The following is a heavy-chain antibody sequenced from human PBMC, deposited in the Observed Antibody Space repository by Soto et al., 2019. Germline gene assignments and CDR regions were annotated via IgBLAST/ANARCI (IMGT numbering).Heavy chain of an antibody. D-gene: IGHD2-2*02. CDR2: INPNSGGT. CDR1: GYTFTGYY. J-gene: IGHJ6*02. V-gene: IGHV1-2*02. CDR3: ASPPADCSSTRCHKGSYYYYGMDV. Sequence: AASVKVSCKASGYTFTGYYMHWVRQAPGQGLEWMGWINPNSGGTNYAQKFQGRVTMTRDTSISTAYMELSRLRSDETAVYYCASPPADCSSTRCHKGSYYYYGMDVWGQGTTVTVSS.